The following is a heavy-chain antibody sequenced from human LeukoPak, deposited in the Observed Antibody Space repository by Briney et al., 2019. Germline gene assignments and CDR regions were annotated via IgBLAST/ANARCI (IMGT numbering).Heavy chain of an antibody. CDR2: ISGSGGTT. Sequence: GGSLRLSCAASGFTFSSYAMSWVRQAPGKGLEWVSAISGSGGTTYYADSVQGRFTISRDNSKNTLYLQMNSLTAEDTAIYYCAKATGTLGNWGQGTLVTVSS. CDR1: GFTFSSYA. V-gene: IGHV3-23*01. CDR3: AKATGTLGN. D-gene: IGHD1-1*01. J-gene: IGHJ4*02.